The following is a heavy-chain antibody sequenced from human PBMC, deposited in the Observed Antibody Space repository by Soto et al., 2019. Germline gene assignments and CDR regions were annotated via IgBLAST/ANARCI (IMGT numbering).Heavy chain of an antibody. J-gene: IGHJ4*01. V-gene: IGHV3-48*03. CDR3: ARDRILTGYSQSPYCDY. D-gene: IGHD3-9*01. Sequence: PGGSLPLSCAGSGFTFSSYEMYWVRQAPGEGLEWVSYISSGGYSINYADSVQGRFSISRDNAKNSLYLQMNSLRAEDTAVYLCARDRILTGYSQSPYCDYCGQGTLVTVSS. CDR2: ISSGGYSI. CDR1: GFTFSSYE.